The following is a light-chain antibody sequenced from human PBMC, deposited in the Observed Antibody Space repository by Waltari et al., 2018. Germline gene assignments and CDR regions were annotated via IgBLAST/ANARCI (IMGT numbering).Light chain of an antibody. J-gene: IGLJ3*02. V-gene: IGLV1-44*01. CDR2: RND. CDR1: SSNIGSNV. Sequence: QSVLTQPPSASGTPGQRVTISCSGSSSNIGSNVVNWYQQVPGTTPKLLIYRNDQRPSGVPDRFSGSKSGTSAPLAISGLRPEDEAEYYCASWDDSLNGRWEFGGGTKVTVL. CDR3: ASWDDSLNGRWE.